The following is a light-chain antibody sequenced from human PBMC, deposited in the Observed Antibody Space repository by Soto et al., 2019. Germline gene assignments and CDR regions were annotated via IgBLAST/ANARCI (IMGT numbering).Light chain of an antibody. CDR3: AAWDDSLNGPV. V-gene: IGLV1-44*01. Sequence: QSVLTQPPSASGTSGQTVTISCSGSSSNIGSHSVNWYQQLPGTAPKLIIYKNNQRPSGVPDRFSDSKSGTSASLAISGLQSGDEADYYCAAWDDSLNGPVFGGGTKVTVL. J-gene: IGLJ3*02. CDR2: KNN. CDR1: SSNIGSHS.